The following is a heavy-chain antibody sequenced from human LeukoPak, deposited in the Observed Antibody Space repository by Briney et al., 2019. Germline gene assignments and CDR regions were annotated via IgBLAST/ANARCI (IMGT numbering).Heavy chain of an antibody. Sequence: SVRVSCTASGGTFSSYAISWVRQAPGQGLGWMGGIIPIFGTANYAQKFQGRVTITADESTSTAYMELSSLRSEDTAVYYCARANPTPEPSPLLWFGESFDYWGQGTLVTVSS. D-gene: IGHD3-10*01. CDR2: IIPIFGTA. J-gene: IGHJ4*02. CDR3: ARANPTPEPSPLLWFGESFDY. V-gene: IGHV1-69*01. CDR1: GGTFSSYA.